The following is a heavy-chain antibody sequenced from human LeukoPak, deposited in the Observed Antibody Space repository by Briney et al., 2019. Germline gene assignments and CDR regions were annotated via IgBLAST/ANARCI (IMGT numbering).Heavy chain of an antibody. J-gene: IGHJ5*02. CDR1: GFTFSSYS. CDR3: ARTGTLGNWFDP. CDR2: ISSSSSYI. Sequence: GGSLRLSCAASGFTFSSYSMNWVRQAPGKGLEWVSSISSSSSYIYYADSVKGRFTISRDNAKNSLYLQMNSLRAEDTAVYYCARTGTLGNWFDPWGQGTLVTVSS. V-gene: IGHV3-21*01. D-gene: IGHD3-10*01.